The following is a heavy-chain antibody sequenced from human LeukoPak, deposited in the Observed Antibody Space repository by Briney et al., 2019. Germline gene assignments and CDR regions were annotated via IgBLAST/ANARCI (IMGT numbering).Heavy chain of an antibody. D-gene: IGHD5-24*01. CDR2: INTNTGNP. CDR3: ASEDNSDAFDI. V-gene: IGHV7-4-1*02. J-gene: IGHJ3*02. CDR1: GYTFTSYA. Sequence: ASVKVSCKASGYTFTSYAMNWVRQAPGQGLEWMGWINTNTGNPTYAQGFTGRFVFSLDTSVSTAYLQISSLKAEDTTVYYCASEDNSDAFDIWGQGTTVTISS.